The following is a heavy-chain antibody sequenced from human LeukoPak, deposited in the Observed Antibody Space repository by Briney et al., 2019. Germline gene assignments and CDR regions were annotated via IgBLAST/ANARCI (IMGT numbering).Heavy chain of an antibody. CDR2: INAGNGNT. J-gene: IGHJ4*02. V-gene: IGHV1-3*01. CDR1: GYTFTSYA. Sequence: ASVKVSCKASGYTFTSYAMHWVRQAPGQRLEWMGWINAGNGNTKYSRKFQGRVTITRDTSASTAYMELSSLRSEDTAVYYCARDAPLLWFGEFVFDYWGQGTLVTVSS. D-gene: IGHD3-10*01. CDR3: ARDAPLLWFGEFVFDY.